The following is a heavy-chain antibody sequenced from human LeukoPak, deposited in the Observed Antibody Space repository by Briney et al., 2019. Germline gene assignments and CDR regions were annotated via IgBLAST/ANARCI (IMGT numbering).Heavy chain of an antibody. CDR1: GGSISSYY. V-gene: IGHV4-4*07. J-gene: IGHJ6*03. Sequence: SETLSLTCIVSGGSISSYYWSWIRQPAGKGLEWIGRIYTSGSTNYSPSLKSRVTMSVDTSKNQFSLKLSSVTAADTAVYYCAREDYYYYYMDVWGKGTTVTVSS. CDR2: IYTSGST. CDR3: AREDYYYYYMDV.